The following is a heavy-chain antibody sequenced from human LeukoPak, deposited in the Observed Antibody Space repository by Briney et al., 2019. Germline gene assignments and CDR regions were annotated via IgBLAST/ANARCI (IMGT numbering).Heavy chain of an antibody. D-gene: IGHD6-19*01. Sequence: SETLSLTCAVYGGSFSGYYWSWIRQPPGKGLEWIGEINHSGSTNYTPSLKSRVTISVATSKNQFSLKLSSVTAADTAVYYCARQWLVGNAFDIWGQGTMVTVSS. J-gene: IGHJ3*02. CDR3: ARQWLVGNAFDI. V-gene: IGHV4-34*01. CDR2: INHSGST. CDR1: GGSFSGYY.